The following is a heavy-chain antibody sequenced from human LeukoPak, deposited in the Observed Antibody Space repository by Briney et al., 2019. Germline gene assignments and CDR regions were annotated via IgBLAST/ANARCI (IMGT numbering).Heavy chain of an antibody. CDR2: ISYDGNNK. V-gene: IGHV3-30-3*01. CDR3: AREEPRIAAAGMDY. CDR1: GFTFSNFA. J-gene: IGHJ4*02. D-gene: IGHD6-13*01. Sequence: PGGSLRLSCAASGFTFSNFAMHWVRQAPGKGLEWVAFISYDGNNKYYADSVKGRFTISRDSSKNTLYLKVNSLRAEDTTVYYCAREEPRIAAAGMDYWGQGTLVTVSS.